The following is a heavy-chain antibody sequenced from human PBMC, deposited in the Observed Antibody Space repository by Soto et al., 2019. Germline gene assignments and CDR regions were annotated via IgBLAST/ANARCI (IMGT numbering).Heavy chain of an antibody. Sequence: ASVKVASKDSGYTFTSNGISWVRQSPRQGFEWMGWIRAYNGNTNYAQKLQGRVTMTTDTSTSTAYMELRSLRSDDTAVYYCARETFMDSGDYVNWFDPWGQGTLVTVST. CDR1: GYTFTSNG. V-gene: IGHV1-18*01. J-gene: IGHJ5*02. CDR3: ARETFMDSGDYVNWFDP. CDR2: IRAYNGNT. D-gene: IGHD4-17*01.